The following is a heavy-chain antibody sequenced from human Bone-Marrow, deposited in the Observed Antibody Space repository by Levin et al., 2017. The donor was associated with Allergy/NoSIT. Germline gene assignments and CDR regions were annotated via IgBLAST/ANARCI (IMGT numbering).Heavy chain of an antibody. Sequence: PGGSLRLSCAASGFTFSSYAMSWVRQAPGKGLEWVSAISGSGGSTYYADSVKGRFTISRDNSKNTLYLQMNSLRAEDTAVYYCAKDAAVVYANPDAFDSWGQGTMVTVSS. V-gene: IGHV3-23*01. CDR1: GFTFSSYA. CDR3: AKDAAVVYANPDAFDS. CDR2: ISGSGGST. J-gene: IGHJ3*02. D-gene: IGHD2-8*02.